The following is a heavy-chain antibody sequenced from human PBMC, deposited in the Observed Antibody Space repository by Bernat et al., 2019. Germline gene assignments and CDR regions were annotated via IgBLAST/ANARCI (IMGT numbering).Heavy chain of an antibody. J-gene: IGHJ5*02. D-gene: IGHD6-13*01. CDR1: GYTFINYV. V-gene: IGHV1-3*01. CDR2: INAGNGNT. Sequence: QVQLVQSGAEVKNPGASVKVSCKASGYTFINYVVHWVRQAPGQRLEWMGWINAGNGNTKYSQNFQGRVTITRDTSATTAYMDLSSLRSEDTAVYYCARADSNSWYNWIDPWGQGTLVTVSS. CDR3: ARADSNSWYNWIDP.